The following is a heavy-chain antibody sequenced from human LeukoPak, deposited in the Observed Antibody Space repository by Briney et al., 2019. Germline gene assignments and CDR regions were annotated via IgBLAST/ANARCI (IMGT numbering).Heavy chain of an antibody. D-gene: IGHD2-15*01. CDR3: ARDSSPLLGSKTLDY. V-gene: IGHV3-7*03. CDR2: INHDGKEK. J-gene: IGHJ4*02. CDR1: GFIFKKSW. Sequence: PGGSLRLSCAGSGFIFKKSWMTWVRQAPGKGLEWVANINHDGKEKYYADSVRGRFTISRDNARNSISLQMNSLRGEDTAVYYCARDSSPLLGSKTLDYWGQGALVTASS.